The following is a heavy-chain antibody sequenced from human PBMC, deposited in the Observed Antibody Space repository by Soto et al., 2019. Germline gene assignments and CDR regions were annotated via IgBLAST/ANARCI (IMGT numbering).Heavy chain of an antibody. Sequence: EVQLVESGGALVKPGGSLRLPCEASGFTFSSNSMNWVRQAPGKGLEWVSSISSSSSYIYYADSVKGRFTISRDNAKNSLYLQMNSLRAEDTAVYYCARDIGNLDYWGQGTLVTVSS. CDR3: ARDIGNLDY. D-gene: IGHD2-15*01. CDR1: GFTFSSNS. CDR2: ISSSSSYI. V-gene: IGHV3-21*01. J-gene: IGHJ4*02.